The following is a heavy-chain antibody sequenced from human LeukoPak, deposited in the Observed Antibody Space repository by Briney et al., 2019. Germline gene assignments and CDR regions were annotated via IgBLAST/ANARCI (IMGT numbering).Heavy chain of an antibody. CDR3: ARGGPYYYDSSGPLHAFDI. J-gene: IGHJ3*02. CDR2: INPNSGGT. Sequence: GASVKVSCKASGYTFTGYYMHWVRQAPGQGLEWMGWINPNSGGTNYAQKFQGRVTMTRDTSISTAYMELSRLRSDDTAVYYCARGGPYYYDSSGPLHAFDIWGQGTMVTVSS. V-gene: IGHV1-2*02. D-gene: IGHD3-22*01. CDR1: GYTFTGYY.